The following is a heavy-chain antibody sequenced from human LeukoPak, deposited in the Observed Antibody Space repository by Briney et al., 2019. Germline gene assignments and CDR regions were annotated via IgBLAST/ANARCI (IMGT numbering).Heavy chain of an antibody. J-gene: IGHJ4*02. CDR3: ARDVGVCSSTSCYAGPIDY. D-gene: IGHD2-2*01. CDR2: INPSGGST. Sequence: GASVTVSFKASGYTFTGYYMHWVRQAPGQALEWMGIINPSGGSTSYAQKFQGRVTITRDTSTSTVYMELSSLRSEDTAVYYCARDVGVCSSTSCYAGPIDYWGQGTLVTVSS. V-gene: IGHV1-46*01. CDR1: GYTFTGYY.